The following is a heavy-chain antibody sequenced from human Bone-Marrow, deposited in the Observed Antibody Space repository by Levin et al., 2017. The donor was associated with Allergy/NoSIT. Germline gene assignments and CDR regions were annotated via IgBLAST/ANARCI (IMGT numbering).Heavy chain of an antibody. Sequence: SETLSLTCTVSGASLNSGSNHWSWIRQSPGKGLEWIGHFDYSGRTIYNPSLRSRVTISVDTSKNQFSLTLTSVTAADTAVYYCARDLDYYYYMDVWGKGTTVTVSS. CDR1: GASLNSGSNH. J-gene: IGHJ6*03. V-gene: IGHV4-61*01. CDR3: ARDLDYYYYMDV. CDR2: FDYSGRT.